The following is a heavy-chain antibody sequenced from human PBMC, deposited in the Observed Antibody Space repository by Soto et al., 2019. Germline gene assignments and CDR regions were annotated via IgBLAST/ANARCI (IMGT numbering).Heavy chain of an antibody. CDR3: AKERPVAAAGTSYFEY. CDR1: GFTFSSYG. D-gene: IGHD6-13*01. J-gene: IGHJ4*02. Sequence: PGGSLRLSCAASGFTFSSYGMHWVRQAPGKGLEWVAVISYDGSNKYYADSVKGRFTISRDNSKNTLYLQMNSLRAEDTAVYYCAKERPVAAAGTSYFEYWGQGTLVTVSS. V-gene: IGHV3-30*18. CDR2: ISYDGSNK.